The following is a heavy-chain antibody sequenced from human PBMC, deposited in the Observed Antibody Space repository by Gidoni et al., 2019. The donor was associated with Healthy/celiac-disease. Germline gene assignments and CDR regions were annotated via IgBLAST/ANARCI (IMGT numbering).Heavy chain of an antibody. CDR2: ISWDGGST. CDR3: AKGGYSSGWIPDY. V-gene: IGHV3-43*01. CDR1: GFSFDDYT. J-gene: IGHJ4*02. D-gene: IGHD6-19*01. Sequence: EVQLVESGGVVAQPGGSLRLSCAASGFSFDDYTMHWVRQAPGKGLEWVSLISWDGGSTYYADSVKGRFTIARDNSKNSLYLQMNSLRTEDTALYYCAKGGYSSGWIPDYWGQGTLVTVSS.